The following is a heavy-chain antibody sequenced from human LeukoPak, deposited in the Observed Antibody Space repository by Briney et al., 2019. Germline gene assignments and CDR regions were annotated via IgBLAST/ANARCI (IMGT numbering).Heavy chain of an antibody. V-gene: IGHV3-30*02. CDR1: GFTFSSYG. CDR3: ARDRFRGVRLYYFDY. J-gene: IGHJ4*02. D-gene: IGHD3-10*01. CDR2: IRYDGSNK. Sequence: GGSLRLSCAASGFTFSSYGMHWVRQAPGKGLEWVAFIRYDGSNKYYADSVKGRFTISRDNSKNTLYLQMNSLRAEDTAVYYCARDRFRGVRLYYFDYWGQGTLVTVSS.